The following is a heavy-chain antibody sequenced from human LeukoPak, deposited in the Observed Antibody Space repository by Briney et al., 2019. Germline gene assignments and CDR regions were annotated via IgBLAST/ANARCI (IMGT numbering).Heavy chain of an antibody. CDR3: ARLARSGSGSFTPSFYFDY. CDR2: ISYDGSNK. Sequence: GGSLRLSCAASGFTFSSYAMHWVRQAPGKGLEWVAVISYDGSNKYYADSVKGRFTISRDNSKNTLYLQMNSLRAEDTAVYYCARLARSGSGSFTPSFYFDYWGQGTLVTVSS. D-gene: IGHD3-10*01. J-gene: IGHJ4*02. V-gene: IGHV3-30-3*01. CDR1: GFTFSSYA.